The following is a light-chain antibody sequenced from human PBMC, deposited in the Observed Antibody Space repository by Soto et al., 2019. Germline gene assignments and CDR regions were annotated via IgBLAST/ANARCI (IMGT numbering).Light chain of an antibody. J-gene: IGKJ4*01. V-gene: IGKV4-1*01. CDR1: QSVLYSSNNKNY. CDR2: WAS. CDR3: QQYYRTPPT. Sequence: DIVMTQSPDSLAVSLGERATINCKSSQSVLYSSNNKNYLAWYQQKPGQPPKLLIYWASTRESGVPDRFSGSGSGTDFPLTISSLQAEDVAVYYCQQYYRTPPTFGGGTKVEIK.